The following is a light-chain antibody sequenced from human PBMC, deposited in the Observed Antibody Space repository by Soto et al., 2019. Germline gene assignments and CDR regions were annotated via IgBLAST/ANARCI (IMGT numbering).Light chain of an antibody. V-gene: IGKV3D-7*01. Sequence: PGERVTLSCRASQSVSSSYLTWYQQKPGQAPRLLIYGASTRATSIPARFSGSGSGTDFTLTNSSLQPEDFALYYCQQDYNLRTFGQGTKVEIK. CDR1: QSVSSSY. CDR2: GAS. J-gene: IGKJ1*01. CDR3: QQDYNLRT.